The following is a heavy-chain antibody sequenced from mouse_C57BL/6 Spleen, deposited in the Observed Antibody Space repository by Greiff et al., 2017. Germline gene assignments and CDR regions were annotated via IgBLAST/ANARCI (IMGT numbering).Heavy chain of an antibody. CDR1: GFTFSDYG. CDR2: ISSGSSTI. CDR3: ARGDYGGFAY. D-gene: IGHD2-4*01. J-gene: IGHJ3*01. Sequence: EVMLVESGGGLVKPGGSLKLSCAASGFTFSDYGMHWVRQAPEKGLEWVAYISSGSSTIYYADTVKGRFTISRDNAKNTLFLQMTSLRSEDTAMYYCARGDYGGFAYWGQGTLVTVSA. V-gene: IGHV5-17*01.